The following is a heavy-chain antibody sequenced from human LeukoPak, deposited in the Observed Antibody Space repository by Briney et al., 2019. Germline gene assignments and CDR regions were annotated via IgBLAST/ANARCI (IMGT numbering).Heavy chain of an antibody. CDR1: GFTFNNYA. CDR3: ARDYADYVGYFFFDY. J-gene: IGHJ4*02. Sequence: GGSLRLSCAASGFTFNNYATNWVRQAPGKGLEWVSSISGGGETTYYADSAKGRFTISRDNSQNTLYLQMNSLRAEDTAVYYCARDYADYVGYFFFDYWGRGTLVTVSS. D-gene: IGHD4-17*01. V-gene: IGHV3-23*01. CDR2: ISGGGETT.